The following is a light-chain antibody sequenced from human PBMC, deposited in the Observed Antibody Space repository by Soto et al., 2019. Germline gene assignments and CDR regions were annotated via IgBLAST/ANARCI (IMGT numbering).Light chain of an antibody. Sequence: EIVLTQSPSSLSVSPLERSTLSCRASESVRSNLAWFQQKPGQAPRLLIFGASTRATGIPTRFTGSGSGTEFTLTIGSLQSEDLAVYYCQQYYNWPAYTFGQGTKVDIK. CDR1: ESVRSN. CDR2: GAS. CDR3: QQYYNWPAYT. V-gene: IGKV3-15*01. J-gene: IGKJ2*01.